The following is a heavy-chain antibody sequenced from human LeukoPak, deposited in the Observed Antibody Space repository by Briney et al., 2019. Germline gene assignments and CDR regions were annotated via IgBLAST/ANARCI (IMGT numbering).Heavy chain of an antibody. V-gene: IGHV3-30*03. CDR1: GSTFSSYG. J-gene: IGHJ4*02. CDR3: AREDTSLVIAY. CDR2: ISYDGSNK. Sequence: GGSLRLSCAASGSTFSSYGMHWVRQAPGKGLEWVAVISYDGSNKYYADSVKGRFTISRDNSKNTLYLQMNSLRAEDTAVYYCAREDTSLVIAYWGQGTLVTVSS. D-gene: IGHD5-18*01.